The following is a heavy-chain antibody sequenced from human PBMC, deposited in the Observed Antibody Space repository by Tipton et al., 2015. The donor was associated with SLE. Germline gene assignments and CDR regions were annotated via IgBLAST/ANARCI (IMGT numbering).Heavy chain of an antibody. Sequence: TLSLTCAVYGGSFSGYYWSWIRQPPGKGLEWIGEINHSGGTNYNPSLKSRVTISVDTSKNQFSLKLSSVTAADTAVYYCARRRWSDYWVQGTLATVSS. D-gene: IGHD2-15*01. CDR2: INHSGGT. J-gene: IGHJ4*02. CDR1: GGSFSGYY. V-gene: IGHV4-34*01. CDR3: ARRRWSDY.